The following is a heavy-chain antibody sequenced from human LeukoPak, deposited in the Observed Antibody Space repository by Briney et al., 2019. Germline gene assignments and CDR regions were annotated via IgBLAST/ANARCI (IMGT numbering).Heavy chain of an antibody. CDR3: ARDQATAIHSTHYYYVDV. CDR2: IYTSGST. D-gene: IGHD2-2*02. V-gene: IGHV4-4*07. J-gene: IGHJ6*03. CDR1: GGSISNYY. Sequence: SETLSLTCTVSGGSISNYYWSWIRQPAGKGLEWIGRIYTSGSTNYNPSLKSRVTISVDKSKNQFSLKLSSVTAADPTVYYCARDQATAIHSTHYYYVDVWGKGTTVTVSS.